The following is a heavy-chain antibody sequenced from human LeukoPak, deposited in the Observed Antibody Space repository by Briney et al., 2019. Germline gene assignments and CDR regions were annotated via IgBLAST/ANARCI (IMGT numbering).Heavy chain of an antibody. Sequence: QAGGSLRLSCAASGFTFSRSAMTWVRQTPGKGLDWVSSISSSGNTYYADSVKGRFTISRDSSKNMLYLQMNSLRAEDTAVYYCVKGRISEDGLDFWGQGTLVTVSS. V-gene: IGHV3-23*01. CDR3: VKGRISEDGLDF. CDR1: GFTFSRSA. J-gene: IGHJ4*02. CDR2: ISSSGNT. D-gene: IGHD6-13*01.